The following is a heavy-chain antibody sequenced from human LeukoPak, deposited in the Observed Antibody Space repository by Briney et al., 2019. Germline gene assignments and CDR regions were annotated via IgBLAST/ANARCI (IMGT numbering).Heavy chain of an antibody. D-gene: IGHD4-23*01. CDR1: GFTFSYYA. J-gene: IGHJ3*02. CDR2: MAYDGSNK. V-gene: IGHV3-30*04. CDR3: ARVMNYGGQGSPVGFDI. Sequence: GRSLRLSCEACGFTFSYYALHWVRQAPGKGLEWVSVMAYDGSNKHYADSVKGRFTISRDNSKNTVYLEMNSLRAEDTAVYYCARVMNYGGQGSPVGFDIWGQGTLVIVSS.